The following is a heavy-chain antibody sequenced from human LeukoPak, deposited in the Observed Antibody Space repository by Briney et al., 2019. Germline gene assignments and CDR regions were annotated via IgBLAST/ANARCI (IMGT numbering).Heavy chain of an antibody. CDR2: IYDSGST. CDR3: ARNNWSIDYGIDV. J-gene: IGHJ6*02. V-gene: IGHV4-59*08. CDR1: GGSISSYY. Sequence: SETLSLTCTVSGGSISSYYWSWIRQPPGKGLEWIGYIYDSGSTNYNPSLKSRVTISVDTSKSQVSLKLISVTAADTAVYYCARNNWSIDYGIDVWGQGTTVIVSS. D-gene: IGHD1-20*01.